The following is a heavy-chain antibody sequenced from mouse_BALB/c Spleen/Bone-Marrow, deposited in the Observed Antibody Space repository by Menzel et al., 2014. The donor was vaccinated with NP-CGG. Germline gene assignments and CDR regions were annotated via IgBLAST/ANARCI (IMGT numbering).Heavy chain of an antibody. D-gene: IGHD2-14*01. CDR1: GFTFSSHT. J-gene: IGHJ3*01. CDR2: ISSGGSYT. CDR3: TRSYYRYDEEAWFAY. Sequence: EVMLVESGGGLVKPGGSLKLSCAASGFTFSSHTMSWVRQTPEKRLEWVATISSGGSYTYYPDSVKGRFTISRDNAKNTLYLQMSSLRSEDTAMYFCTRSYYRYDEEAWFAYWGQGTLVTVSA. V-gene: IGHV5-6-4*01.